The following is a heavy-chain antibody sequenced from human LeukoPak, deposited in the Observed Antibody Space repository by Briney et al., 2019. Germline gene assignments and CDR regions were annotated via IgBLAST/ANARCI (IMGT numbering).Heavy chain of an antibody. Sequence: GRSLRLSCAASGFTFSSCAMHWVRQAPGKGLEWVAVISYDGSNKYYADSVKGRFTISRDNSKNTLYLQMNSLRAEDTAVYYCARDPDSYFDYWGQGTLVTVSS. V-gene: IGHV3-30-3*01. CDR2: ISYDGSNK. CDR3: ARDPDSYFDY. J-gene: IGHJ4*02. CDR1: GFTFSSCA.